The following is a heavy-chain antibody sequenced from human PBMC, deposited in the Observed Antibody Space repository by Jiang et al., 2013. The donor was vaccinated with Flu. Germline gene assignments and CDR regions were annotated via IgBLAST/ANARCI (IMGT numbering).Heavy chain of an antibody. CDR2: IYWDDDK. D-gene: IGHD3-22*01. V-gene: IGHV2-5*02. Sequence: QTLTLTCTFSGFSLSTSGVGVGWIRQPPGKALEWLALIYWDDDKRYSPSLKSRLTITKDTSKNQVVLTMTNMDPVDTATYYCARTPYYYDSSGYNPFDYWGQGTLVTVSS. CDR1: GFSLSTSGVG. J-gene: IGHJ4*02. CDR3: ARTPYYYDSSGYNPFDY.